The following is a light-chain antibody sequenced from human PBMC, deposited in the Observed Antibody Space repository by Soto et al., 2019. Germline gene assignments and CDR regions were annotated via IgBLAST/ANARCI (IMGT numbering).Light chain of an antibody. J-gene: IGKJ2*01. CDR1: QSVTST. CDR2: GAS. Sequence: EIVMTQSPATVSVSPGERATLSCRASQSVTSTLAWYQQKPGQTPRLLIYGASTRATGIPARFSGSGSGTEFTLTISSLQSEDFAVYYCQQYNNWPPNTFGQGTKVDIK. V-gene: IGKV3-15*01. CDR3: QQYNNWPPNT.